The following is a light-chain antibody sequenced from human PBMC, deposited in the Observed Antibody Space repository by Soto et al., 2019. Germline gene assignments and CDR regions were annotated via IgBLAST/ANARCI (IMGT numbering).Light chain of an antibody. CDR2: GNT. CDR3: QSYDSSLSGGI. CDR1: SSNIGAHYD. J-gene: IGLJ2*01. V-gene: IGLV1-40*01. Sequence: QSVRTQPPSVSGAPGQIVTISCTGSSSNIGAHYDVHWYQQLPGTDPKLLIYGNTNRPSGVPDRFSGSKSGTSASLAITGLKAEDEADYYCQSYDSSLSGGIFGGGTKLTVL.